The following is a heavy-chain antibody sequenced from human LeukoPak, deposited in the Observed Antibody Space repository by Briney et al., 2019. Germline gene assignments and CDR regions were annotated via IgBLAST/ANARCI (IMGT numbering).Heavy chain of an antibody. V-gene: IGHV3-23*01. Sequence: PGGSLRLSCAASGFTFSSYAMSWVRQAPGKGLEWVSAISGSGGSTYYADSVKGRFTISRDNSKNTLYLQMNSLRAEDTAVYYCAKDRDVYDFWSGSLDYWGQGTLVTVSS. D-gene: IGHD3-3*01. CDR2: ISGSGGST. J-gene: IGHJ4*02. CDR1: GFTFSSYA. CDR3: AKDRDVYDFWSGSLDY.